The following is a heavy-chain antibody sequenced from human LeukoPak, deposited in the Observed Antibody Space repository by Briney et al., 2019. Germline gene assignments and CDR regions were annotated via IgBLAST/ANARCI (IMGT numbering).Heavy chain of an antibody. Sequence: GGSLRLSCAASGFIFSYYTMNWVRQAPGKGLEWVSVITSSSSYIYYADSVKGRFTISRDNSKNTLYLQMNSLRAEDTAVYYCARAESITMVRGVIIPQDYWGQGTLVTVSS. D-gene: IGHD3-10*01. CDR3: ARAESITMVRGVIIPQDY. CDR2: ITSSSSYI. V-gene: IGHV3-21*01. J-gene: IGHJ4*02. CDR1: GFIFSYYT.